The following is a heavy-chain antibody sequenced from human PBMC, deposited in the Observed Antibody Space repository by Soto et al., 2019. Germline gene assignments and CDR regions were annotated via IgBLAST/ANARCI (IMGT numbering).Heavy chain of an antibody. J-gene: IGHJ6*02. V-gene: IGHV1-18*01. CDR3: AKNGQPPYYYYGLDV. Sequence: ASVKVSCKASGYTFTRYGISWVRQAPGQGLEWMGWISGYNGDTNYAQKFQGRVNMTIDTSTTTAYMELRSLTSDDTAVYYCAKNGQPPYYYYGLDVWGQGTKVTVSS. CDR2: ISGYNGDT. D-gene: IGHD2-8*01. CDR1: GYTFTRYG.